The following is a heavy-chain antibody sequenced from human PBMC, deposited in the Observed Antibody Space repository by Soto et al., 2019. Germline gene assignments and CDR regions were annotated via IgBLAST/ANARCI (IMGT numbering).Heavy chain of an antibody. CDR1: GFTVTSNG. V-gene: IGHV3-23*01. CDR2: ISPNGQGI. CDR3: ASLTTLTTNH. Sequence: EVKLLESGGGLVQPGGSLRLSCGVSGFTVTSNGVSWVRQAPGKGLEWVSAISPNGQGIWYADSVKGRFTISRDISRNTVFLQMDSLRAEDTAVYYCASLTTLTTNHWGQGTLVTVSS. D-gene: IGHD4-17*01. J-gene: IGHJ4*02.